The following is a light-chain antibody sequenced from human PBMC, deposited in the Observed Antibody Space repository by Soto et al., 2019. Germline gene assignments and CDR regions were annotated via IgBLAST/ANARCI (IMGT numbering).Light chain of an antibody. CDR2: WAS. CDR3: QQYYLAPLT. J-gene: IGKJ3*01. Sequence: IVMPQSPDSLAVSLGERATINCKPSQSVLYRSDSKNYLAWYQLKPGQPPKLLIYWASARESGVPDRFSGSGSGTDFTLTINNLQAEDVAVYFCQQYYLAPLTFGPGTKVDIK. V-gene: IGKV4-1*01. CDR1: QSVLYRSDSKNY.